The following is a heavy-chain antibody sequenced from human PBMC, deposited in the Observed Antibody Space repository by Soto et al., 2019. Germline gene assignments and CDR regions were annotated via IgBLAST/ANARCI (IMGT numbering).Heavy chain of an antibody. CDR1: GYTFTSYA. J-gene: IGHJ6*02. CDR2: INAGNGNT. CDR3: AREPNGPKGYYYGMDV. D-gene: IGHD2-8*01. V-gene: IGHV1-3*01. Sequence: ASVKVSCKASGYTFTSYAMHCVRQAPGQRLEWMGWINAGNGNTKYSQKFQGRVTITRDTSASTACMELSSLRSEDTAVYYCAREPNGPKGYYYGMDVWGQGTTVTV.